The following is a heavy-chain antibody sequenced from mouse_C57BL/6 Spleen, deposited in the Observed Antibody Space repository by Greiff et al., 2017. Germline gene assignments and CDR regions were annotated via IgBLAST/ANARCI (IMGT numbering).Heavy chain of an antibody. D-gene: IGHD1-1*01. V-gene: IGHV1-69*01. Sequence: QVQLQQPGAELVMPGASVKLSCKASGYTFTSYWLHWVKQRPGQGLEWIGEIDPSDSYTNYNQKFKGKSTLTVDKSSSTAYMQLSSLTSEDSAVYYCARRRITTVVLDYWGQGTTLTVSS. J-gene: IGHJ2*01. CDR1: GYTFTSYW. CDR2: IDPSDSYT. CDR3: ARRRITTVVLDY.